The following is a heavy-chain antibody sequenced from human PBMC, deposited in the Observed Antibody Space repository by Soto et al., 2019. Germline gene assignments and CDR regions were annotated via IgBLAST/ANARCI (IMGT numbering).Heavy chain of an antibody. Sequence: LSLTCAVYGGSFSGYYWSWIRQPPGKGLEWIGEINHSGSTNYNPSLKSRVTISVDTSKNQFSLKLSSVTAADTAVYYCARCSGSYNHFDYWGQGTLVPVSS. J-gene: IGHJ4*02. V-gene: IGHV4-34*01. D-gene: IGHD1-26*01. CDR3: ARCSGSYNHFDY. CDR2: INHSGST. CDR1: GGSFSGYY.